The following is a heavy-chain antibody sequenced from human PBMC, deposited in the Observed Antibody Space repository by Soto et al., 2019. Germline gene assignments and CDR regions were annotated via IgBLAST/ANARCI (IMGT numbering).Heavy chain of an antibody. D-gene: IGHD6-19*01. CDR2: ISYDGRNK. Sequence: WGSLRLSCAASGFTFISYGMHFFRHAPFKGLEWVAVISYDGRNKYYADAVKGRFTISRDNSKNTLYLQMSSLRAEDTAVYYCVKDGSSGWPYFYDMDVWGQGTTVTVSS. V-gene: IGHV3-30*18. CDR3: VKDGSSGWPYFYDMDV. CDR1: GFTFISYG. J-gene: IGHJ6*02.